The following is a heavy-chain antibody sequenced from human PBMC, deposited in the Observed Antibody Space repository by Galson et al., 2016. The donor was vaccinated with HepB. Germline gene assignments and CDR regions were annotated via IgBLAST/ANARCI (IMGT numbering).Heavy chain of an antibody. V-gene: IGHV3-15*01. CDR2: IKRDTEGGTS. CDR1: GLPLSDAT. CDR3: STQTTCTVKDS. J-gene: IGHJ4*02. D-gene: IGHD4-17*01. Sequence: LRLSCAVSGLPLSDATMNWVRQAPGKGLEWVGRIKRDTEGGTSDYAAPVKGRFTISRDDSKNTLFLQMNSLKTDDTAVYYCSTQTTCTVKDSWGQGTLVTVSS.